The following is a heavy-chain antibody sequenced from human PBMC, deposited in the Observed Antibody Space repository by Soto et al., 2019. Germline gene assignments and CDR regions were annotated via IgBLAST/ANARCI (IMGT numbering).Heavy chain of an antibody. CDR3: AKAPGRSSWFQPYYFDY. J-gene: IGHJ4*02. V-gene: IGHV3-30*18. Sequence: QVQLVESGGGVVQPGRSLRLSCAASGFTFSSYGMHWVRQAPGKGLEWVAVISYDGSNKYYADSVKGRFTISRDNSKNTLYLQTNSLRAEDTAVYYCAKAPGRSSWFQPYYFDYWGQGTLVTVSS. CDR1: GFTFSSYG. D-gene: IGHD6-13*01. CDR2: ISYDGSNK.